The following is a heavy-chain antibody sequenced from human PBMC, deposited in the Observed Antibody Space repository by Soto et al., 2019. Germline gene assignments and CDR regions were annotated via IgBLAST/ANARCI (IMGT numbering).Heavy chain of an antibody. CDR1: GFTFGGCG. J-gene: IGHJ4*02. D-gene: IGHD1-1*01. Sequence: GGSLRLSCVASGFTFGGCGMNWVRQAPGKGLEWVAGVSPHGANTYYADSVRGRFIISRDDSRNTVSLDMNSLRGDDSAVYYCATEGAKTTWNFDYWGQGTVVTV. CDR3: ATEGAKTTWNFDY. V-gene: IGHV3-23*01. CDR2: VSPHGANT.